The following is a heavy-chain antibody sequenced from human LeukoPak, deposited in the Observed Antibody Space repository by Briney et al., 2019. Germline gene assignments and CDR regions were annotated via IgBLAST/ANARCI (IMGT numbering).Heavy chain of an antibody. CDR1: GFTFSSYA. CDR3: AKDRKVFEL. CDR2: ISDLVSTT. V-gene: IGHV3-23*01. J-gene: IGHJ2*01. Sequence: GGSLRLSCAASGFTFSSYAMSWVRQAPARGLDWVSAISDLVSTTYYADSVEGRFTISRDNSKNTLYLQMNSLRAEDTAVYYCAKDRKVFELWGRGTLVTVSS.